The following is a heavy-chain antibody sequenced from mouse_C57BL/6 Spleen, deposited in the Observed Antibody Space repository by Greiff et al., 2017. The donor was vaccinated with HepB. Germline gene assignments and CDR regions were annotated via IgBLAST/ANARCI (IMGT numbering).Heavy chain of an antibody. J-gene: IGHJ4*01. Sequence: VQLQQSGAELVKPGASVKMSCKASGYTFTSYWITWVKQRPGQGLEWIGDIYPGSGSTNYNEKFKSKATLTVDTSSSTAYMQLSSLTSEDSAVYYCAREGGYDYDPYAMDYWGQGTSVTVSS. CDR2: IYPGSGST. CDR3: AREGGYDYDPYAMDY. D-gene: IGHD2-4*01. CDR1: GYTFTSYW. V-gene: IGHV1-55*01.